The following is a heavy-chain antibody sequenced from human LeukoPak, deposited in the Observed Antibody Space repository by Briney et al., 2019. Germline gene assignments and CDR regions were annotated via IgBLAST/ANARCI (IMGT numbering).Heavy chain of an antibody. CDR3: ARRGPDDAFDI. CDR1: GGSISCGDYY. Sequence: SQTLSLTCTVSGGSISCGDYYWSWIRQPPGKGLKWIGYVFYSGNTYYNPSLKSRVPISVDTSKNQFPLKLSSVTAADTAVYYCARRGPDDAFDIWGQGTMVTVSS. J-gene: IGHJ3*02. CDR2: VFYSGNT. V-gene: IGHV4-30-4*01.